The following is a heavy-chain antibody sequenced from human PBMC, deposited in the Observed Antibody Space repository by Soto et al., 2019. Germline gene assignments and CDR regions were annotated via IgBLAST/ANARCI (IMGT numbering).Heavy chain of an antibody. D-gene: IGHD3-10*01. CDR1: GYTFTRYG. J-gene: IGHJ4*02. V-gene: IGHV1-18*01. Sequence: ASVKVSCKASGYTFTRYGVSWVRQAPGQGLEWMGWISAYNGATKYAERVQARVTMTTETATTTAYMELRSLRSDDTAVYYCARSSFYYGSGAQIDVWGQGTLVTVSS. CDR3: ARSSFYYGSGAQIDV. CDR2: ISAYNGAT.